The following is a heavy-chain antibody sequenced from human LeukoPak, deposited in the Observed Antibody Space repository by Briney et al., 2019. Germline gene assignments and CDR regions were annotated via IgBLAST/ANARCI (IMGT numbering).Heavy chain of an antibody. J-gene: IGHJ3*01. CDR3: AREIYISGSAAFDV. CDR2: ITSDGATT. CDR1: GFTFTRHY. V-gene: IGHV3-64*02. D-gene: IGHD5-18*01. Sequence: GGSLRLSCVASGFTFTRHYMHWVRQAPGKGLEHVSEITSDGATTNYADSVKGRFTTSRANSRDTLYLQMDSLKTDDMAIYYCAREIYISGSAAFDVWGQGTMVTVSS.